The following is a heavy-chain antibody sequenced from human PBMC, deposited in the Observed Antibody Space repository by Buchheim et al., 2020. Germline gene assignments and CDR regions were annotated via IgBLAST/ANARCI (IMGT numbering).Heavy chain of an antibody. Sequence: VQLVESGGGLVQPGGSLRLSCAASGFTFSSYGMHWVRQAPGKGLEWVAVISYDGSNKYYADSVKGRFTISRDNSKNTLYLQMNSLRAEDTAVYYCAKEDIVVVPAAPDYWGQGTL. J-gene: IGHJ4*02. D-gene: IGHD2-2*01. V-gene: IGHV3-30*18. CDR2: ISYDGSNK. CDR3: AKEDIVVVPAAPDY. CDR1: GFTFSSYG.